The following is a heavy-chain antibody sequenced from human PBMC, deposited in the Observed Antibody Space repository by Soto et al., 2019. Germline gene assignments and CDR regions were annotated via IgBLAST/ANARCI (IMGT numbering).Heavy chain of an antibody. D-gene: IGHD6-6*01. CDR3: AKDLTRQLAYWLDP. CDR2: INAHSGGT. V-gene: IGHV1-2*02. Sequence: VASVKVSCKASGFSFTGYYIHWLRQAPGQGLEWMGWINAHSGGTEYAQKFQGRVTLTRDTPIATAYLTLTSLTSDDTALYYCAKDLTRQLAYWLDPWGQGTQVTVSS. CDR1: GFSFTGYY. J-gene: IGHJ5*02.